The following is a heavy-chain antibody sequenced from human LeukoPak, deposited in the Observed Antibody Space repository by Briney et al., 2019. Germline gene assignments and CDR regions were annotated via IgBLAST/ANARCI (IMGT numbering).Heavy chain of an antibody. CDR3: TTRGSDSGCPFF. Sequence: GGSLRLSCAASGFTFSNAWMVWVREAPGKGLEWVGRIKSKTDGGTTDYAAPVKGRFTISRDDSKNTMYLEMNSLKTEDTAVYYCTTRGSDSGCPFFWGQGTLVTVSS. V-gene: IGHV3-15*01. CDR1: GFTFSNAW. D-gene: IGHD3-10*01. J-gene: IGHJ4*02. CDR2: IKSKTDGGTT.